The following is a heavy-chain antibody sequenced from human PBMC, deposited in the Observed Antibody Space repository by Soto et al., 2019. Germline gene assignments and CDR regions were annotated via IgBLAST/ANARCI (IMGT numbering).Heavy chain of an antibody. CDR3: ARGPPNWNYAIDY. J-gene: IGHJ4*02. CDR2: IYYSGST. D-gene: IGHD1-7*01. Sequence: QVQLQESGPGLVKPSQTLSLTCTVSGGSISSGSYYWSWIRQHPGKGLEWIGYIYYSGSTYYNPSLKSRVSISVDTSKNQFSLKLSSVTAADTAVYYCARGPPNWNYAIDYWGQGTLVTVSS. CDR1: GGSISSGSYY. V-gene: IGHV4-31*03.